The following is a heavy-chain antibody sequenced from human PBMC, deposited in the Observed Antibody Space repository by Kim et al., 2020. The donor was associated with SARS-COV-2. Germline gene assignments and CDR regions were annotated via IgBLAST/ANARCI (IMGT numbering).Heavy chain of an antibody. J-gene: IGHJ3*02. CDR2: IKQDGSEK. CDR3: ARDRGSIRSYAFDI. CDR1: GFTFSSYW. Sequence: GGSLRLSCAASGFTFSSYWMSWVRQAPGKGLEWVANIKQDGSEKYYVDSVKGRFTISRDNAKNSLYLQMNSLRAEDTAVYYCARDRGSIRSYAFDIWGQGTMVTVSS. V-gene: IGHV3-7*03. D-gene: IGHD3-10*01.